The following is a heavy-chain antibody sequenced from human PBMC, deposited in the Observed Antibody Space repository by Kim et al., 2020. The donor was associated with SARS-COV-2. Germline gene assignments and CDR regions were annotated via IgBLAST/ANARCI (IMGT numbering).Heavy chain of an antibody. J-gene: IGHJ4*02. Sequence: GGSLRLSCAASGFTFSSYWMTWFRQAPGKGLVWVSRINTDGTNIGYADSVKGRFTISRDNAKNTVYLQMNSLRDEDMAVYYCARSGSYFYEYWGQGTLVT. CDR2: INTDGTNI. D-gene: IGHD1-26*01. V-gene: IGHV3-74*01. CDR1: GFTFSSYW. CDR3: ARSGSYFYEY.